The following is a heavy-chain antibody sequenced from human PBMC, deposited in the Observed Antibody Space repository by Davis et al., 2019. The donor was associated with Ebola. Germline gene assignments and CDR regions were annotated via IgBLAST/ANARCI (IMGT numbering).Heavy chain of an antibody. J-gene: IGHJ4*02. D-gene: IGHD6-19*01. Sequence: ASVKVSCKASGYTFTTYAMHWVRQAPGHGLEWMGWINAGTGNTKYSQKFQGRVTITRDTSASTAYMELSSLRSEDTAVYYCARDLGIAVAGVGDYWGQGTLVTVSS. CDR2: INAGTGNT. CDR1: GYTFTTYA. CDR3: ARDLGIAVAGVGDY. V-gene: IGHV1-3*01.